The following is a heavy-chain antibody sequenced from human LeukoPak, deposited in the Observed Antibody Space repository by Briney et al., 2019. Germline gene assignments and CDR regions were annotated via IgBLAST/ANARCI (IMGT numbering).Heavy chain of an antibody. CDR1: AGPFSGYY. CDR2: INQGGTT. CDR3: ARSRLFSGYGGHVRHGDFDY. D-gene: IGHD3-22*01. V-gene: IGHV4-34*01. J-gene: IGHJ4*02. Sequence: SETLSLTCAVYAGPFSGYYWTWIRQPPGKGLEWIGEINQGGTTNYNPSLRSRVTILIDTSRNQFSLRLSSVTAADTAVYYCARSRLFSGYGGHVRHGDFDYWGQGSLVTVSS.